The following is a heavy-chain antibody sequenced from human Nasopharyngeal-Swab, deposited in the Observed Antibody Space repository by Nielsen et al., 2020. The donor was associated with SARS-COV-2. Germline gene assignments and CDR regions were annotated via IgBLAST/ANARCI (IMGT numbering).Heavy chain of an antibody. D-gene: IGHD5-24*01. J-gene: IGHJ4*02. CDR1: GFTFSSYE. CDR2: ISSSGSTI. CDR3: ARDSPRRGKNDY. V-gene: IGHV3-48*03. Sequence: GGSLRLSCAASGFTFSSYEMNWVRQAPGKGLEWVSYISSSGSTIYYADSVKGRFTISRDNAKNSLYLQMNSLRAEDTAAYYCARDSPRRGKNDYWGQGTLVTVSS.